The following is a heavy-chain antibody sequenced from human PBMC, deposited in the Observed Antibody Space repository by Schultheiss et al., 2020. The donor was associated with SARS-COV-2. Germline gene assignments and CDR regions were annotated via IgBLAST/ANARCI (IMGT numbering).Heavy chain of an antibody. J-gene: IGHJ6*02. CDR2: INPNSGGT. D-gene: IGHD5-24*01. V-gene: IGHV1-2*02. Sequence: ASVKVSCKASGYTFTGYYMHWVRQAPGQGLEWMGWINPNSGGTNYAQKFQGRVTMTRNTSISTAYMELSSLRSEDTAVYYCARRRGGYPTGGDYYYYGMDVWGQGTTVTVSS. CDR3: ARRRGGYPTGGDYYYYGMDV. CDR1: GYTFTGYY.